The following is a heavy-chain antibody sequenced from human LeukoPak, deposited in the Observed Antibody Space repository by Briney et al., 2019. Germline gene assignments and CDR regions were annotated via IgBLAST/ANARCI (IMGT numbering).Heavy chain of an antibody. V-gene: IGHV3-20*04. J-gene: IGHJ3*02. D-gene: IGHD3-22*01. CDR3: ARRERGYYYDSSGHAFGI. Sequence: PGGSLRLSCAASGFTFDDYGMSWVRQAPGKGLEWVSGINWNGGSTGYADSVKGRFTISRDNAKNSLYLQMNSLRAEDTALYYCARRERGYYYDSSGHAFGIWGQGTMVTVSS. CDR1: GFTFDDYG. CDR2: INWNGGST.